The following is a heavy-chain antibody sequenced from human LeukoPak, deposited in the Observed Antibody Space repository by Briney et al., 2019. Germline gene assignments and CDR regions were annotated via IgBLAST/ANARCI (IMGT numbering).Heavy chain of an antibody. J-gene: IGHJ4*02. CDR2: FDPEDGET. D-gene: IGHD1-26*01. CDR1: GYTLTELS. CDR3: ATDLGMGATLDY. V-gene: IGHV1-24*01. Sequence: GASVKVSCKVSGYTLTELSMHWVRQAPGKGLEWMGGFDPEDGETIYAQKFQGRVTMTEDTSTDTAYMELSSLRSEDTAVYYCATDLGMGATLDYWGQGTLVTVSS.